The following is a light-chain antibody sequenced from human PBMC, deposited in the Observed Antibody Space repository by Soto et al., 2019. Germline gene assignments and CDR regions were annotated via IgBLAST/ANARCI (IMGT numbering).Light chain of an antibody. J-gene: IGLJ1*01. V-gene: IGLV2-14*01. Sequence: QSALTQPASVSGSPGQSITISCTGSSSDIGIYNCVSWYQQHPGKAPKLIIYNVTNRPSEISNRFSGSKSGNTASLTISGLQAEDEANYYCNSYTSTFTYVFGTGTKVTVL. CDR3: NSYTSTFTYV. CDR1: SSDIGIYNC. CDR2: NVT.